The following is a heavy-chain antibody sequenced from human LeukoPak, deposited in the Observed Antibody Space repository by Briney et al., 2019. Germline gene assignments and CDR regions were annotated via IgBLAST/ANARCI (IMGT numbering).Heavy chain of an antibody. CDR2: IYPGDSDT. Sequence: PGESLKISCKGSGYSFTNYWIGWVRQMPGKGLEWMGIIYPGDSDTRYSPSFQGQVTTSADKSISTAYLQWSSLKASDTAMYYCARRRYCSSTSCYEGAFDIWGQGTMVTVSS. V-gene: IGHV5-51*01. CDR3: ARRRYCSSTSCYEGAFDI. CDR1: GYSFTNYW. J-gene: IGHJ3*02. D-gene: IGHD2-2*01.